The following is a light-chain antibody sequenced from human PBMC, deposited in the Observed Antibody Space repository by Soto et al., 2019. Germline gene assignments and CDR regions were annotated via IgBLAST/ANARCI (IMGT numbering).Light chain of an antibody. CDR3: QSFDSSLSCYV. CDR2: GNT. V-gene: IGLV1-40*01. CDR1: KSDIGAGYD. Sequence: QSVLTQPPSVSGAPGQRVAISCTGSKSDIGAGYDVHWYQQFPGAAPKLLIYGNTNRPSGVPDRFSGSRSGTSAPLAITGLQAEDEADYFCQSFDSSLSCYVFGTGTKLTVL. J-gene: IGLJ1*01.